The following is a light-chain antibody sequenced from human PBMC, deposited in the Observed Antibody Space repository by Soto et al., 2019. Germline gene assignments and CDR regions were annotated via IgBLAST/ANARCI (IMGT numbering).Light chain of an antibody. Sequence: EIVLTQSPGTLSLSPGERATLSCRASQSVRNNYLAWYQQRPGQAPRLLIYGASTRATGIPARFSGSGAGTEFTLTTSCLQSEDFSVYYCQQYNYWPPTFGQGTRLEIK. CDR1: QSVRNN. CDR3: QQYNYWPPT. J-gene: IGKJ5*01. CDR2: GAS. V-gene: IGKV3-15*01.